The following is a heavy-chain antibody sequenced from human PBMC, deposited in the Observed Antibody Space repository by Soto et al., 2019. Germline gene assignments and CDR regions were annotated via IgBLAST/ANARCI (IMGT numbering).Heavy chain of an antibody. V-gene: IGHV1-8*01. D-gene: IGHD2-2*01. Sequence: QVQLVQSGAEVKKPGASVKVSCKASGYTFTSHDINWVRQATGQGLEWMGWMNPNSGNTGYAQKFQGRVTMTRNTSISTAYMELSSLRSEDTAVYYCARVVDIVVVPAADDASDIWGQGTMVTVSS. CDR2: MNPNSGNT. CDR3: ARVVDIVVVPAADDASDI. J-gene: IGHJ3*02. CDR1: GYTFTSHD.